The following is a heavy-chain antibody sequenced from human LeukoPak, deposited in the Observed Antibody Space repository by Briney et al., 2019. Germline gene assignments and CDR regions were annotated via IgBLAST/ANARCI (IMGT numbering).Heavy chain of an antibody. CDR2: IKQDGSEK. D-gene: IGHD2-15*01. V-gene: IGHV3-7*01. Sequence: GGSLRLSCAASGFTFNSYWMNWVRQAPGKGLEWVANIKQDGSEKYYVDSVKGRFTISRDNAKNSLYLQMNSLRAEDTAVYYCARDDRVVVAATGNWFDPWGQGTLVTVSS. CDR3: ARDDRVVVAATGNWFDP. J-gene: IGHJ5*02. CDR1: GFTFNSYW.